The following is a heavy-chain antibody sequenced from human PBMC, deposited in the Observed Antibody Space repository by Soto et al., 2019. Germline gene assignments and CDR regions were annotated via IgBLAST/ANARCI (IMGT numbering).Heavy chain of an antibody. CDR3: AKGVGYDILTGYDY. Sequence: EVQLLESGGGLVQPGGSLRLYCAASGFTFSSDAMSWVRQAPGKGLEWGSAISGSGGSTYYADSVKGRFTISRANSKNTLYLQMTSLRAEDTAVYYCAKGVGYDILTGYDYWGQGTLVTVSS. CDR2: ISGSGGST. CDR1: GFTFSSDA. V-gene: IGHV3-23*01. J-gene: IGHJ4*02. D-gene: IGHD3-9*01.